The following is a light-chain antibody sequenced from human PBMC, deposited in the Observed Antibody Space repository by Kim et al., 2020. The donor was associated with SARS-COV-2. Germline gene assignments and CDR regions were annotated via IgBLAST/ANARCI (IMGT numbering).Light chain of an antibody. V-gene: IGLV2-18*02. CDR3: SSYTSSSWV. CDR1: SSDVGSYNR. J-gene: IGLJ3*02. CDR2: EVS. Sequence: QSALTQPPSVSGSPGQSVTTSCTGTSSDVGSYNRVSWYQQPPGTAPKLMIYEVSNRPSGVPDRFSGSKYGNTASLTISGLQAEDEADYYCSSYTSSSWVFGGGTQLTVL.